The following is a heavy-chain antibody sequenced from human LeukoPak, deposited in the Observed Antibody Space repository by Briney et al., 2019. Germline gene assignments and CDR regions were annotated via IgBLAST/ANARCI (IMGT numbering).Heavy chain of an antibody. J-gene: IGHJ3*02. D-gene: IGHD3/OR15-3a*01. V-gene: IGHV3-7*01. CDR1: GFTFSSYW. CDR2: IKQDGSEK. CDR3: ARGGFISLANTPLGAFDI. Sequence: GGTLRLSCAASGFTFSSYWMSWVRQAPGKGLEWVANIKQDGSEKYYVDSVKGRFTISRDNAKNSLYLQMNSLRAEDTAVYYCARGGFISLANTPLGAFDIWGQGTMVSVSS.